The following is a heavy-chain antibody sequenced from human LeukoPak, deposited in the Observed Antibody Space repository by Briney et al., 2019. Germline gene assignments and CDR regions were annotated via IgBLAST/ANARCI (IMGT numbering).Heavy chain of an antibody. Sequence: SETLSLTCAVYGGSFSGYYWSWIRQRPGKGLEWIGEINHSGSTNYNPSLKSRVTISVDTSKNQFSLKLSSVTAADTAVYYCARPGPCWWCSAFDIWGQGTMVTVSS. CDR1: GGSFSGYY. V-gene: IGHV4-34*01. J-gene: IGHJ3*02. D-gene: IGHD2-8*02. CDR3: ARPGPCWWCSAFDI. CDR2: INHSGST.